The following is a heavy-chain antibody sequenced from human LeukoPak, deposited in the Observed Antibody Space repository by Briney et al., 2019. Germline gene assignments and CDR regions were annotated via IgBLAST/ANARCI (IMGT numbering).Heavy chain of an antibody. D-gene: IGHD2-15*01. V-gene: IGHV3-48*03. Sequence: GGSLRLSCAASGFTFSSYEMNWVRQAPGKGLEWVSCISSSGSTIYYADSVKGRFTISRDNAKNSLYLQMNSLRAEDTAVYYCARDLVVVVAATQWYYYGMDVWGKGTTVTVSS. CDR2: ISSSGSTI. CDR1: GFTFSSYE. CDR3: ARDLVVVVAATQWYYYGMDV. J-gene: IGHJ6*04.